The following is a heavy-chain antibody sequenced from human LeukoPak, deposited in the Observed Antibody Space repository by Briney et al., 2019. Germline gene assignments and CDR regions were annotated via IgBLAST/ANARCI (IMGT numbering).Heavy chain of an antibody. D-gene: IGHD3-22*01. J-gene: IGHJ6*04. Sequence: GGSLKLSCAASGFTFSGSAMHWVRQASGKGLEWVGRIRSKANTYATEYAASVKGRFTISRDDSQNTAFLQMNSLKTEDTAVYYCTSSQDDYDNSEGMDVWGKGTTVTVSS. V-gene: IGHV3-73*01. CDR3: TSSQDDYDNSEGMDV. CDR2: IRSKANTYAT. CDR1: GFTFSGSA.